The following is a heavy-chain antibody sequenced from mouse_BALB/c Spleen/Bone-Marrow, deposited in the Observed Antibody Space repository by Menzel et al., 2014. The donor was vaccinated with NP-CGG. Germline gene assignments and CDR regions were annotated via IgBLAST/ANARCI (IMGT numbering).Heavy chain of an antibody. CDR3: ARSRFPDYGSSPFDY. CDR2: ISSGSSTI. CDR1: GFTFSSFG. J-gene: IGHJ2*01. Sequence: EVQVVESGGGLVQPGGSRKLSCAASGFTFSSFGMHWVRQAPEKGLEWVAYISSGSSTIYYADTVKGRFTISRDNPKNILFLQMTSLRSEDTAMYYCARSRFPDYGSSPFDYRGQGTTLTVSS. V-gene: IGHV5-17*02. D-gene: IGHD1-1*01.